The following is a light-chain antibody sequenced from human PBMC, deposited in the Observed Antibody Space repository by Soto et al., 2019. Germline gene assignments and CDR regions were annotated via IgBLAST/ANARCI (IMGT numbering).Light chain of an antibody. J-gene: IGLJ1*01. CDR3: SSYTSSSTHNYV. Sequence: QSVLAQPASVSGSPGQSITISCTVTSSDVGGYNYVSWYQQHPGKAPKLMIYEVSNRPSGVSNRFSGSKSGNTASLTISGLQAEDEADCYCSSYTSSSTHNYVFGTGTKVTVL. V-gene: IGLV2-14*01. CDR1: SSDVGGYNY. CDR2: EVS.